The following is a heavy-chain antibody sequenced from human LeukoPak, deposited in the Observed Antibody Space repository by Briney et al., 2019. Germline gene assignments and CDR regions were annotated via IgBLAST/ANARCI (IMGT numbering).Heavy chain of an antibody. V-gene: IGHV1-18*01. CDR1: GYTFTSYG. Sequence: ASVKVSCKASGYTFTSYGISWVRQAPGQGLEWMGWISAYNGNTNYAQKLQGRVTMTTDTSTSTAYMELSSLRSEDTAVYYCARDYRGSSAYYYYYGMDVWGQGTTVTVSS. CDR2: ISAYNGNT. J-gene: IGHJ6*02. D-gene: IGHD6-6*01. CDR3: ARDYRGSSAYYYYYGMDV.